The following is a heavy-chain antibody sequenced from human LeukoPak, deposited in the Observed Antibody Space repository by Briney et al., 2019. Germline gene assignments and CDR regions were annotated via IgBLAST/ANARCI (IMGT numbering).Heavy chain of an antibody. V-gene: IGHV4-30-4*08. CDR2: TYYSGST. Sequence: QASQTLSLTCTVSGGSISSGDYYWSWIRQPPGKGLEWIGYTYYSGSTDYNPSLKSRVTISVDTSKNQFSLKLSSVTAADTAVYYCARSRVSGWYYSDYWGQGILVTVSS. CDR3: ARSRVSGWYYSDY. J-gene: IGHJ4*02. CDR1: GGSISSGDYY. D-gene: IGHD6-19*01.